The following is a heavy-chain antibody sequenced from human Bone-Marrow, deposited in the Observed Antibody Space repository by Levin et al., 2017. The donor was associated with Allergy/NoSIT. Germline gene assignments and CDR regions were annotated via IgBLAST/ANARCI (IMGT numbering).Heavy chain of an antibody. CDR1: GGTFSSYA. D-gene: IGHD3-16*01. J-gene: IGHJ4*02. CDR2: IIPIFGTA. CDR3: ARDRRYVGGNEDY. V-gene: IGHV1-69*01. Sequence: KISCKASGGTFSSYAISWVRQAPGQGLEWMGGIIPIFGTANYAQKFQGRVTITADESTSTAYMVLSSLRSEDTAVYYCARDRRYVGGNEDYWGQGTLVTVSS.